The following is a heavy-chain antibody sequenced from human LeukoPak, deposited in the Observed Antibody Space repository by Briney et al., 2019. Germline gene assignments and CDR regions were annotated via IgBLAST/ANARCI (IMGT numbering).Heavy chain of an antibody. CDR2: ISSSSSTI. J-gene: IGHJ6*02. CDR1: GFTFSSYS. Sequence: PGGSLRLSCAASGFTFSSYSMNWVRQAPGKGLEWVSYISSSSSTIYYADSVKGRFTISRDNAKNSLYLQMNSLRAEDTAVYYCARDLGYGSGKKPYYGMDVWGQGTTVTVSS. CDR3: ARDLGYGSGKKPYYGMDV. V-gene: IGHV3-48*04. D-gene: IGHD3-10*01.